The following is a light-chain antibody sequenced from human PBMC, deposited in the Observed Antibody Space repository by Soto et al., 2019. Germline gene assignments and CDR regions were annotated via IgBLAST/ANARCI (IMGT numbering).Light chain of an antibody. V-gene: IGKV3-20*01. CDR3: QQYGSSPLIS. CDR1: QTVSITY. CDR2: GAS. J-gene: IGKJ5*01. Sequence: VLTQSPGTLSLSPGESATLSCRAIQTVSITYLTWYQQKPGQAPRLLIFGASKRATGIPDRFSGSGSGRDFTLTISGLEPEDFAVYYCQQYGSSPLISFGQGTLLEI.